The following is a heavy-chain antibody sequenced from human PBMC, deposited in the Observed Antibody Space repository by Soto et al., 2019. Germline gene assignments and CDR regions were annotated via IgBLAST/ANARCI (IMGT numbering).Heavy chain of an antibody. CDR1: GYSFTSYW. J-gene: IGHJ6*02. V-gene: IGHV5-10-1*01. D-gene: IGHD5-18*01. CDR2: IDPSDSYT. CDR3: ARHPGYSYGYNYYYGMDV. Sequence: GEPLQISCKGSGYSFTSYWISWVRQMPGKGLEWMGRIDPSDSYTNYSPSFQGHVTISADKSISTAYLQWSSLKASDTAMYYCARHPGYSYGYNYYYGMDVWGQGTTVTVSS.